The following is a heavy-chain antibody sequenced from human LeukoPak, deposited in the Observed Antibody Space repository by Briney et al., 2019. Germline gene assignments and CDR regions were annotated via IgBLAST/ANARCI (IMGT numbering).Heavy chain of an antibody. CDR3: ADGYDIDV. CDR1: GGSISSGGYC. V-gene: IGHV4-31*03. CDR2: IYYSGST. J-gene: IGHJ6*01. Sequence: PSETLSLTCTVSGGSISSGGYCWSWIRQHPGKGLEWIGYIYYSGSTYYNPSLKSRVTISVDPSKNQFSLKLSSVTAADTAVYYCADGYDIDVWGQGTTVTVSS.